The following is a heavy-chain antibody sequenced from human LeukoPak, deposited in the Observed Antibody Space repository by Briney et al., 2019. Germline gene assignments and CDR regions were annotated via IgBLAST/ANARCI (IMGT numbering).Heavy chain of an antibody. V-gene: IGHV3-23*01. Sequence: GGSLRLSCAASGFTFSSYAMSWVRQAPGKGLEWVLAISGSGGSTYYADSVKGRFTISRDNSKNTLYLQMNSLRAEDTAVYYCAKYLGGLLRGDFDYWGQGTLVTVSS. D-gene: IGHD3-10*01. CDR2: ISGSGGST. J-gene: IGHJ4*02. CDR3: AKYLGGLLRGDFDY. CDR1: GFTFSSYA.